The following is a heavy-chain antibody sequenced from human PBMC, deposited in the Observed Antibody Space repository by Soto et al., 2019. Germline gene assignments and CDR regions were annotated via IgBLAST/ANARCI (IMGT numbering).Heavy chain of an antibody. CDR1: GFTFSSHA. CDR3: VRVRVVAGISEVDY. CDR2: TSYDGRRK. Sequence: QVQLEESGGGVVQPGRSLRLSCGASGFTFSSHAMHWVRQAPGKGLEWVPVTSYDGRRKYYADSVKGRFTISRDNCKNSLHLETESLRPEGRGLYHVVRVRVVAGISEVDYWGQGTLVTVSS. D-gene: IGHD6-19*01. J-gene: IGHJ4*02. V-gene: IGHV3-30*04.